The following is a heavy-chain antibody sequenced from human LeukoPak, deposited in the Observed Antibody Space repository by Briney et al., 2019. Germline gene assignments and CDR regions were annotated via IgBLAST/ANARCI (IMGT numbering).Heavy chain of an antibody. CDR3: VRDLGGYSGLDY. CDR1: GYSISSGYY. V-gene: IGHV4-38-2*02. J-gene: IGHJ4*02. D-gene: IGHD5-12*01. CDR2: IYHTGST. Sequence: SETLSLTCTVSGYSISSGYYWGWIRQPPGKGLEWIGSIYHTGSTYYNPSLKSRVTISVDTSKNQFSLTLSSVTAADTAVYYCVRDLGGYSGLDYWGQGTLVTVSS.